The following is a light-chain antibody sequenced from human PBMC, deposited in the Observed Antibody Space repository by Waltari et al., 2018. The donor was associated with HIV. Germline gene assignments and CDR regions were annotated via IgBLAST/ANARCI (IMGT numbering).Light chain of an antibody. Sequence: VLTQSPATLSLSPGERATLSCRASQSVSSYLAWYQQKPGQAPRLLIYDASNRATGIPARFSGSGSGTDFTLTISSLEPEDFAVYYCQQRSNWIFGQGTRLEIK. CDR3: QQRSNWI. V-gene: IGKV3-11*01. CDR2: DAS. J-gene: IGKJ5*01. CDR1: QSVSSY.